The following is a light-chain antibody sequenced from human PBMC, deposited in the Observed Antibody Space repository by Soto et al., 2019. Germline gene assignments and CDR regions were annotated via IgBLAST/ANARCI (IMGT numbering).Light chain of an antibody. Sequence: QSALTQPPSVSGAPGQRVTISCTGSSSNIGAGYDVHWYQQLPGTAPKLLIYDNSNRPSGVPDRFSGSKSGTPSSLAITGLQADDEADYYCQSYDSSLSAYVFGTGTKVTVL. CDR2: DNS. J-gene: IGLJ1*01. V-gene: IGLV1-40*01. CDR3: QSYDSSLSAYV. CDR1: SSNIGAGYD.